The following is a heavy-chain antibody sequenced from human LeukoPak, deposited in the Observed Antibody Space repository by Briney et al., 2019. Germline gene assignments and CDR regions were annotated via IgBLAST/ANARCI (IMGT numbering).Heavy chain of an antibody. V-gene: IGHV3-74*01. CDR1: GFTFSSYW. CDR2: INIDGSST. CDR3: ARGEGWYCSSTNCFTHWFDP. J-gene: IGHJ5*02. Sequence: GGSLRLSCAASGFTFSSYWMHWVRQAPGKGLVWVSHINIDGSSTSYADSVKGRFTISRDNARNTLYLQMNGLRAEDTAVYYCARGEGWYCSSTNCFTHWFDPWGQGTLVAVSS. D-gene: IGHD2-2*02.